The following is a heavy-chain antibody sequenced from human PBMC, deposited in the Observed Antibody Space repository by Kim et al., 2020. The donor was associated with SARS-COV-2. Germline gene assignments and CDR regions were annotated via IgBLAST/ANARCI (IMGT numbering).Heavy chain of an antibody. V-gene: IGHV3-74*03. J-gene: IGHJ3*02. CDR3: ARAHEM. Sequence: DGRNTAYVESMKSRFTITRDNPKNTLYLQMNSLRVDDTGFYFCARAHEMWGQGTRFTVSS. CDR2: DGRNT.